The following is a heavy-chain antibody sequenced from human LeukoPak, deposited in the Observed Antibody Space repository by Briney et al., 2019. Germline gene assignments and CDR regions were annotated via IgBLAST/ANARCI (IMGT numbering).Heavy chain of an antibody. CDR2: IYTSGST. V-gene: IGHV4-61*02. CDR1: GGSISSGSYY. J-gene: IGHJ4*02. Sequence: PSETLSLTCTVSGGSISSGSYYWSWIRQPAGKGLEWIGRIYTSGSTNYNPSLKSRVTMSVDTSKNQFSLKLSSVTAADTAVYYCASGDHYYGSGTDYWGQGTLVTVSS. CDR3: ASGDHYYGSGTDY. D-gene: IGHD3-10*01.